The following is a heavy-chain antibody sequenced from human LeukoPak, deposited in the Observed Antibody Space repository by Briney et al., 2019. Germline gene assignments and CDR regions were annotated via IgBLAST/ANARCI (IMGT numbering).Heavy chain of an antibody. Sequence: PGGSLRLSCAASGFTFSSYAMSWVRRAPGKGLEWVSAISGSGGSTYYADSVKGRFTISRDNSKNTLYLQMNSLRAEDTAVYYCAKDAIPYGSGRHYFDYWGQGTLVTVSS. J-gene: IGHJ4*02. CDR3: AKDAIPYGSGRHYFDY. CDR2: ISGSGGST. V-gene: IGHV3-23*01. CDR1: GFTFSSYA. D-gene: IGHD3-10*01.